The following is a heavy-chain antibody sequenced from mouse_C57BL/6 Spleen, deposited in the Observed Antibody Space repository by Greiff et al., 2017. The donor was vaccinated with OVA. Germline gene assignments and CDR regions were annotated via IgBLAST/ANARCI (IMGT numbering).Heavy chain of an antibody. J-gene: IGHJ3*01. CDR2: IYPSDSET. CDR3: ARLGGYDVEGAY. V-gene: IGHV1-61*01. D-gene: IGHD2-2*01. CDR1: GYTFTSYW. Sequence: QVQLQQPGAELVRPGSSVKLSCKASGYTFTSYWMDWVKQRPGQGLEWIGNIYPSDSETHYNQKFKDKATLTVDKSSSTAYMQLSSLTSEDSAVYYCARLGGYDVEGAYWGQGTLVTVSA.